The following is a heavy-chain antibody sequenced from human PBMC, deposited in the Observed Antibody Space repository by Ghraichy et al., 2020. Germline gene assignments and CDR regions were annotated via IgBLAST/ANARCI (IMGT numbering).Heavy chain of an antibody. Sequence: SQTLSLTCSVSGVSISGSSYYWAWIRQAPGKGLEWIGSVYYSGSTYYNPSLESRITMSVDTSKNQFSLKLTSMTAADTAVYSCASIKPRRDYWGQGTLVTVSS. V-gene: IGHV4-39*01. D-gene: IGHD3-10*01. CDR3: ASIKPRRDY. CDR2: VYYSGST. J-gene: IGHJ4*02. CDR1: GVSISGSSYY.